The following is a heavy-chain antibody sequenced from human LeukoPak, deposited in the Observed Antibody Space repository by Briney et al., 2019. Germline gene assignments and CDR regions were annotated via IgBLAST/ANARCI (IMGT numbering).Heavy chain of an antibody. V-gene: IGHV4-59*01. D-gene: IGHD3-10*01. J-gene: IGHJ5*02. CDR3: ASMGSWFDP. CDR1: GGSISSYY. CDR2: IYYSGST. Sequence: PSETLSLTCTVSGGSISSYYRSWIRQPPGKGLEWIGYIYYSGSTNYNPSLKSRVTISVDTSKNQFSLKLSSVTAADTAVYYCASMGSWFDPWGQGTLVTVSS.